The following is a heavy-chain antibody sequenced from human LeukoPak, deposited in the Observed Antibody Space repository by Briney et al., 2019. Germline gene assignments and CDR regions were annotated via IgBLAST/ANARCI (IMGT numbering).Heavy chain of an antibody. CDR1: GYTFTSYA. CDR3: ARVAMVRGVIITVPSDY. CDR2: INTNTGNP. V-gene: IGHV7-4-1*02. D-gene: IGHD3-10*01. J-gene: IGHJ4*02. Sequence: GASVKVSCKASGYTFTSYAMNWVRQAPGQGLEWMGWINTNTGNPTYAQGFTGRFVFSLDTSVSTAYLQISSLKAEDTAVYYCARVAMVRGVIITVPSDYWGQGTLVTVSS.